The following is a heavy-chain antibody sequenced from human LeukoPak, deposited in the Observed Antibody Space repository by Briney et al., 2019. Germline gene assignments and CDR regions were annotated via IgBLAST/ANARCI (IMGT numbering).Heavy chain of an antibody. D-gene: IGHD4-23*01. Sequence: SGTLSLTCAVYNGSFSGYYWTWIRQPPGKGLEWIGEIKHSGRTTYTPSLKSRVSISVDPSKNQFSLKLSSVTAADTAVYYCARDRGNSSPLDPWGQGTLVTVSS. CDR1: NGSFSGYY. V-gene: IGHV4-34*01. CDR3: ARDRGNSSPLDP. CDR2: IKHSGRT. J-gene: IGHJ5*02.